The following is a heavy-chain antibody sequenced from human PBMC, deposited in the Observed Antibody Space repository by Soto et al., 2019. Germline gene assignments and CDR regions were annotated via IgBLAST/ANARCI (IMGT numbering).Heavy chain of an antibody. J-gene: IGHJ5*02. Sequence: PSATLSLTCAVYGVSFSGYYWSWIRQPPGKGLEWIGEINHSGSTNYNPSLKSRVTISVDTSKNQFSLKLSSVTAADTAVYYCASGGVLWLGDNWFDPWGQGTLVTVSS. CDR2: INHSGST. V-gene: IGHV4-34*01. CDR1: GVSFSGYY. CDR3: ASGGVLWLGDNWFDP. D-gene: IGHD3-10*01.